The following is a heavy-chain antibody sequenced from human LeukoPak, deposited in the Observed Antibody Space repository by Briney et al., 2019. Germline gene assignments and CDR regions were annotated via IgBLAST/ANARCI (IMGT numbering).Heavy chain of an antibody. J-gene: IGHJ5*02. CDR3: ARDHYDILTGYYKEGFDP. CDR2: ISYDGSNK. V-gene: IGHV3-30*04. D-gene: IGHD3-9*01. Sequence: GGSLRLSCAASGFTFSSYAMHWVRQAPGKGLEWVAVISYDGSNKYYADSVKGRFTISRDNAKNSLYLQMNSLRAEDTAVYYCARDHYDILTGYYKEGFDPWGQRTLVTVSS. CDR1: GFTFSSYA.